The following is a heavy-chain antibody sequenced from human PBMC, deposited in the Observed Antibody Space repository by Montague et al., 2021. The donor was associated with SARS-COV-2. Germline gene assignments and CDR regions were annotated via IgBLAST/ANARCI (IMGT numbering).Heavy chain of an antibody. CDR1: GDSVSSNIVS. CDR2: TYYRIEWYN. CDR3: ARIPVGSKYYFDF. Sequence: CAISGDSVSSNIVSRNWIRQSPSRGPEGLGRTYYRIEWYNNYEESVKSRITIDPDTSRHQFSLHLNSVTPEDTAVYYCARIPVGSKYYFDFWGQGTLVTVSS. J-gene: IGHJ4*02. D-gene: IGHD2-2*01. V-gene: IGHV6-1*01.